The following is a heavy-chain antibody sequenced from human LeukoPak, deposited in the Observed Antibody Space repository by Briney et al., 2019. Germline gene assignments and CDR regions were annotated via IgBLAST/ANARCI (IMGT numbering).Heavy chain of an antibody. CDR3: AREGPIVGATHLVDY. CDR2: INPNRGGT. V-gene: IGHV1-2*02. CDR1: GYTFTPYY. J-gene: IGHJ4*02. D-gene: IGHD1-26*01. Sequence: ASVKVSCKASGYTFTPYYVLWVRQAPGPGLEWMGWINPNRGGTNYAQKCQGRVTMTRDTSISTAYMELSRLRSDDTAVYCCAREGPIVGATHLVDYWGQGNLVTVSS.